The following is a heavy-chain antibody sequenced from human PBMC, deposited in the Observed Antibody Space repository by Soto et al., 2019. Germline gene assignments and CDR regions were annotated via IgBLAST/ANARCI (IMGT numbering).Heavy chain of an antibody. Sequence: VQLLESGGGLVRPGGSLILSCAASGFTFSSHAMSWVRQAPGKGLEWVSGISGSGVSTYYADSVKGRFTISRDSSKNTLYLQMNSLGAEDTAVYYCAKKGQGTYHFDFWGQGTLVTVSS. V-gene: IGHV3-23*01. CDR2: ISGSGVST. CDR1: GFTFSSHA. J-gene: IGHJ4*02. CDR3: AKKGQGTYHFDF. D-gene: IGHD2-2*01.